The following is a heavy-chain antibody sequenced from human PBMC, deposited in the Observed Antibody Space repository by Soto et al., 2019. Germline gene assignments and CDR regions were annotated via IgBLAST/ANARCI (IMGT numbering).Heavy chain of an antibody. CDR1: GGTFSSYA. V-gene: IGHV1-69*06. J-gene: IGHJ6*02. CDR2: IIPIFGTA. CDR3: ARDHVTRGYPCGGDCYYYYGMDV. D-gene: IGHD2-21*02. Sequence: SVKVSCKASGGTFSSYAISWVRQAPGQGLKWMGGIIPIFGTANYAQKFQGRVTITADKSTSTAYMELSSLRSEDTAVYYCARDHVTRGYPCGGDCYYYYGMDVWGQGTTVTVSS.